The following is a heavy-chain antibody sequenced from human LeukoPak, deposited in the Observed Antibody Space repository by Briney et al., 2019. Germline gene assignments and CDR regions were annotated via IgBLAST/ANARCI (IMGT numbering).Heavy chain of an antibody. CDR1: GGSISSRSYY. CDR3: ASLPVATHYVTGWLHFDY. CDR2: IYYSGST. Sequence: PSETLSLTCTVSGGSISSRSYYWGWIRQPPGEGLEWIGTIYYSGSTYYNASLKSRYTMSVDTSKNQFSLKLSSVTAADTAVYYCASLPVATHYVTGWLHFDYWGQGTLVTVSS. D-gene: IGHD6-19*01. V-gene: IGHV4-39*07. J-gene: IGHJ4*02.